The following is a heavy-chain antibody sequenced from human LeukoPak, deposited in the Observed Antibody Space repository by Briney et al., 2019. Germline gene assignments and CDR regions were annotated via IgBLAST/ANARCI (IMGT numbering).Heavy chain of an antibody. CDR3: ARARTTDYGDYYFDY. D-gene: IGHD4-17*01. V-gene: IGHV3-23*01. J-gene: IGHJ4*02. CDR2: ISGNGDST. Sequence: PGGSLRLSCAASGFTFSSYALSWVRQAPGKGLEWVSTISGNGDSTYYADSVKGRFTISRDNSKNTLYLQMNSLRAEDTAVYYCARARTTDYGDYYFDYWGQGTLVTVSS. CDR1: GFTFSSYA.